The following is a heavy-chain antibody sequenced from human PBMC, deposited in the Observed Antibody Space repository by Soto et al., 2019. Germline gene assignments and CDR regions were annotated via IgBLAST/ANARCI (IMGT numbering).Heavy chain of an antibody. CDR3: GIKWMAAGSYDF. D-gene: IGHD5-12*01. J-gene: IGHJ4*02. V-gene: IGHV3-23*01. Sequence: GGSLRLSCAASGFTFSSYSMSWVRQAPGKGLEWASSITPDGGVTYYADSMRGRFTISRDNSKNTLYLQMYNLRAEDTAVYYCGIKWMAAGSYDFWGQGTLVTVSS. CDR1: GFTFSSYS. CDR2: ITPDGGVT.